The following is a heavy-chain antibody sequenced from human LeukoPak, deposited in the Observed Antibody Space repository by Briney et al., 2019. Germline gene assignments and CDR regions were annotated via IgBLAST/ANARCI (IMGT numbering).Heavy chain of an antibody. V-gene: IGHV4-61*02. J-gene: IGHJ4*02. CDR1: GGSISSGSYY. CDR3: ARGPSAMWLDY. CDR2: IYTSGST. D-gene: IGHD2-21*01. Sequence: SQTLSLTXTVSGGSISSGSYYWSWIRQPAGKGLEWIGRIYTSGSTNYNPSLKSRVTISVDTSKNQFSLKLSSVTAADTAVYYCARGPSAMWLDYWGQGTLVTVSS.